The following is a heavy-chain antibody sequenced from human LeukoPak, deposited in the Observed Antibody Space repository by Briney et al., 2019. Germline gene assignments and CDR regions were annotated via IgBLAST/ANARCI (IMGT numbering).Heavy chain of an antibody. D-gene: IGHD5-12*01. CDR3: ASGYDSFDY. CDR1: GGSISNGVYY. CDR2: VYHSGST. V-gene: IGHV4-30-2*01. J-gene: IGHJ4*02. Sequence: IPSETLSLTCSVSGGSISNGVYYWTWIRQPPGKGLEWIGYVYHSGSTYSNPSLRSRVTISVDRSNNQFSLKLSSVTAADTAVYYCASGYDSFDYWGQGTLVTVSS.